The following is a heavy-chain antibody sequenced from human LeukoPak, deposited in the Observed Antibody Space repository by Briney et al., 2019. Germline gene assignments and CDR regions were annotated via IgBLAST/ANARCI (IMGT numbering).Heavy chain of an antibody. D-gene: IGHD6-19*01. Sequence: ASVKVSCKASGYTFTVYFMHWVRQAPGQGLEWMGWINPNSGGTNYAQKFQGRVTMTRDTSISTAYMELSRLRSDDTAVYYCARSLFMVAGPFDYWGQGTLVTVSS. V-gene: IGHV1-2*02. J-gene: IGHJ4*02. CDR1: GYTFTVYF. CDR2: INPNSGGT. CDR3: ARSLFMVAGPFDY.